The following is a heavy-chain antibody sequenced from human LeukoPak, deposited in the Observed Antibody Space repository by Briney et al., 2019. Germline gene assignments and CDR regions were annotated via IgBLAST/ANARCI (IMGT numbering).Heavy chain of an antibody. Sequence: GGSLRLSCAASGFTFSSYAMSWVRQAPGKGLEWVSAISGSGGSTYYADSVKGRFTISRDNSKNTLYLQMNSPRAEDTAVYYCAKDSSYSGSYYVDYWGQGTLVTVSS. V-gene: IGHV3-23*01. CDR1: GFTFSSYA. CDR3: AKDSSYSGSYYVDY. CDR2: ISGSGGST. D-gene: IGHD1-26*01. J-gene: IGHJ4*02.